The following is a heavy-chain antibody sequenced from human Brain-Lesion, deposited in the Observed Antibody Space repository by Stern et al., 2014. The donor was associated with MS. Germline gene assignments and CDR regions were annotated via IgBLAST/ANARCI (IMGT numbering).Heavy chain of an antibody. Sequence: VQLLESGPEVKKPGASVKVSCKASGYTFTRHGINLVRHAPGQGLEWMGWINPKSGGTNDAQKFQGWVTMTRDTSINTAYMELSRLRSDDTAVYYCATYYYDSTGYNDFWGQGTLVTVSS. D-gene: IGHD3-22*01. CDR1: GYTFTRHG. CDR2: INPKSGGT. J-gene: IGHJ4*02. V-gene: IGHV1-2*04. CDR3: ATYYYDSTGYNDF.